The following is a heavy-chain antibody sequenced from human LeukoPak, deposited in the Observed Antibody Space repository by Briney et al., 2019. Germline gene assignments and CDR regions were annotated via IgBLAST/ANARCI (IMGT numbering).Heavy chain of an antibody. V-gene: IGHV4-34*01. J-gene: IGHJ4*02. CDR3: ARVRGYYDSSGYLTGYYFDY. D-gene: IGHD3-22*01. CDR1: GGSFSSYY. CDR2: INHSGST. Sequence: SETLSLTCAVYGGSFSSYYWSWIRQPPGKGLEWIGEINHSGSTNYNPSLKSRVSISVDTSKNQFSLKLSSVTAADTAVYYCARVRGYYDSSGYLTGYYFDYWGQGTLVTVSS.